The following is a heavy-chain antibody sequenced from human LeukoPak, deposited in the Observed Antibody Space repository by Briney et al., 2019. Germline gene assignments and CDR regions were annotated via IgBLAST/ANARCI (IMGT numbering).Heavy chain of an antibody. D-gene: IGHD5-24*01. J-gene: IGHJ6*02. V-gene: IGHV3-23*01. Sequence: PGGSLRLSCAASGFTFSSYDMYWVRQAPGKGLCWVSAISGSGGSTYYADSVKGRFTISRDNSKNTLYLQMNSLRAEDTAVYYCAKAVNSRYYYYGMDVWGQGTTVTVSS. CDR2: ISGSGGST. CDR3: AKAVNSRYYYYGMDV. CDR1: GFTFSSYD.